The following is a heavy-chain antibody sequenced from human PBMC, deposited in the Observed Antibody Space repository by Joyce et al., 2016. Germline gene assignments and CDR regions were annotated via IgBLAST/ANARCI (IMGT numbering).Heavy chain of an antibody. CDR2: VSDDEGSK. Sequence: QVQLVESGGGVVQPGRSLRLSCAASGFTFTSFPMHWVRQVPGKGLEWVAVVSDDEGSKFYADSVKGRFTISRDISQNTVYLQMDSLRPEDTAVYYCAREYVVRYYFDHWGQGTLVTVSS. CDR3: AREYVVRYYFDH. D-gene: IGHD3-16*01. J-gene: IGHJ4*02. CDR1: GFTFTSFP. V-gene: IGHV3-30*04.